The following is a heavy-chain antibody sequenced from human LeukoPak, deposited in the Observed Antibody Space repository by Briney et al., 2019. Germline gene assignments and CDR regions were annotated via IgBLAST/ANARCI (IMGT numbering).Heavy chain of an antibody. D-gene: IGHD2-15*01. Sequence: SETLSLTCTVSGGSISSGSYYWSWIRQPAGKGLEWIGRIYTSGSTNYNPSLKSRVTISVDTSKNQFSLKLSSVTAADTAVYYCARVTAAATSYFDFWGQGTLVTVSS. CDR1: GGSISSGSYY. V-gene: IGHV4-61*02. CDR3: ARVTAAATSYFDF. CDR2: IYTSGST. J-gene: IGHJ4*02.